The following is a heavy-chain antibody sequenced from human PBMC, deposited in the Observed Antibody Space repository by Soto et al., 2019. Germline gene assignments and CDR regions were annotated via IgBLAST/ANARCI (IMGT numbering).Heavy chain of an antibody. V-gene: IGHV1-69*02. CDR3: ARIGYCSGGSCDFDY. D-gene: IGHD2-15*01. CDR1: GGTFSSYT. J-gene: IGHJ4*02. CDR2: IIPILGIA. Sequence: ASVKVSCKASGGTFSSYTISWVRQAPGQGLEWMGRIIPILGIANYAQKFQGRVTITADKSTSTAYMELSSLRSEDTAVYYCARIGYCSGGSCDFDYWGQGTLVTVSS.